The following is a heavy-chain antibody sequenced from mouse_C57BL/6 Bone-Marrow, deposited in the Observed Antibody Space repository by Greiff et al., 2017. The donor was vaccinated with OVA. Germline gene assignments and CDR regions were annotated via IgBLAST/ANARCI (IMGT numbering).Heavy chain of an antibody. CDR1: GFNIKDDY. D-gene: IGHD1-1*01. J-gene: IGHJ3*01. Sequence: EVQLQQSGAELVRPGASVKLSCTASGFNIKDDYMHWVKQRPEQGLEWIGWIDPENGDTEYASKFHGKSTITADTSSNTAYLQLSSLTSEDTSVYYCTTDYGSRFAYWGQGTLVTVSA. CDR2: IDPENGDT. CDR3: TTDYGSRFAY. V-gene: IGHV14-4*01.